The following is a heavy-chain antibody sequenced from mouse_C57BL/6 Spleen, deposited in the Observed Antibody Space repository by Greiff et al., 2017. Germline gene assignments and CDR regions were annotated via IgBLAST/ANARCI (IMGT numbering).Heavy chain of an antibody. Sequence: VKLVASGGGLVKPGGSLQLSCAASGFTFSSYAMSWVRQTPEKRLEWVATISDGGSSPYYPDNVKGRFTISRDKAKYSLYLQMSHLKSEDTAMYYCARDHGWAYYFDYGGQGTTLTVSS. CDR3: ARDHGWAYYFDY. V-gene: IGHV5-4*01. CDR1: GFTFSSYA. D-gene: IGHD1-1*02. CDR2: ISDGGSSP. J-gene: IGHJ2*01.